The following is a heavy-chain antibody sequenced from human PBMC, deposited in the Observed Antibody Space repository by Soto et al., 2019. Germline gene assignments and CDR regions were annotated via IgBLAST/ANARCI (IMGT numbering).Heavy chain of an antibody. CDR3: AREDLAPYYCDGMDV. CDR1: GYTFTRSG. V-gene: IGHV1-18*01. J-gene: IGHJ6*02. Sequence: GASVKVSCKASGYTFTRSGISWVRQAPGQGLEWMGWISTYNGDTNYAQRFQGRVTMTTDTSTSTVHMEVRSLRSDDTAVYYCAREDLAPYYCDGMDVWSQGAPVTVSS. CDR2: ISTYNGDT.